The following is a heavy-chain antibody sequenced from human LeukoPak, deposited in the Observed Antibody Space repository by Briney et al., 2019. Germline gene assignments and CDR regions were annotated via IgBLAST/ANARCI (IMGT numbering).Heavy chain of an antibody. CDR2: IYYSGST. CDR1: GGSITSSSYY. V-gene: IGHV4-39*01. D-gene: IGHD3-22*01. J-gene: IGHJ4*02. Sequence: PSETLSLTCTVSGGSITSSSYYWGWIRQPPGKGLQWIGSIYYSGSTYYNPSLKSRVTISVDTSKIQFSLKLSSVTAADTAVYYCARTVTGLLPLYFDYWGQGTLVTVSS. CDR3: ARTVTGLLPLYFDY.